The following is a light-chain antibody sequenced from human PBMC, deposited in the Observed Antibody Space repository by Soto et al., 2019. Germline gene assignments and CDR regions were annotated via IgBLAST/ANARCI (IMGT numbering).Light chain of an antibody. CDR2: EVS. J-gene: IGLJ2*01. V-gene: IGLV2-23*02. CDR1: SSDVGSYNL. Sequence: QSALTQPASVSGSPGQSITISCTGTSSDVGSYNLVSWYQQHPGKAPKLMIYEVSKRPSGVSNRFSGSKSGNTASLTISGLQAEDKADYYCCSYAGSSTVFGGGTKLTVL. CDR3: CSYAGSSTV.